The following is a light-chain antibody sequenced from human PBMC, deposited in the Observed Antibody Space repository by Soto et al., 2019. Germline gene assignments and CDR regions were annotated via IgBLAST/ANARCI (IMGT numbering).Light chain of an antibody. CDR3: LQYSNWPRT. J-gene: IGKJ1*01. V-gene: IGKV3-11*01. CDR2: DAS. Sequence: EIVLTQSPANLSLYPGERATLSCRASQSVGSSLAWYQQKPGQAPRLLIYDASNRATGIPARFSGSGSGTEFTLTISCLQSEDFAVYYCLQYSNWPRTFGQGTKVDIK. CDR1: QSVGSS.